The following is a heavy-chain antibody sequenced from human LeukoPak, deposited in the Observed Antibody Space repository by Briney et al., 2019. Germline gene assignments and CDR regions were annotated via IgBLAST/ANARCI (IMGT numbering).Heavy chain of an antibody. J-gene: IGHJ4*02. CDR1: GGSISSSSAY. V-gene: IGHV4-39*01. Sequence: SESLSLTCTVSGGSISSSSAYWGWIRQPPGKGLEWIGSIYYRKNTYYNPSLKSRVTISADTSKNQFSLTLGSVSATDTAVYYCASPRGFSYGYFDYWGQGTLVTVPS. CDR3: ASPRGFSYGYFDY. CDR2: IYYRKNT. D-gene: IGHD5-18*01.